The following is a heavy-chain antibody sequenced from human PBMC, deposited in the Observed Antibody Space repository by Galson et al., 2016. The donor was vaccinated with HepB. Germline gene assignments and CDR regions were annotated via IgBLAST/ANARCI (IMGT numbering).Heavy chain of an antibody. V-gene: IGHV3-23*01. Sequence: SLRLSCAASAFTSSAYGMSWVRQAPGKGLEWVSAISGSGGGTYTYYADSVKGRFTISRDHSKNTLYLQMSSLRAEDTAIYYCAKVGDRDSHYYMDVWGKGTTVTVSS. D-gene: IGHD5-24*01. CDR3: AKVGDRDSHYYMDV. CDR2: ISGSGGGTYT. J-gene: IGHJ6*03. CDR1: AFTSSAYG.